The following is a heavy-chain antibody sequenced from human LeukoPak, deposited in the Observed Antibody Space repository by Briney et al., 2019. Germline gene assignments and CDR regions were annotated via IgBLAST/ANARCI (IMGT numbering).Heavy chain of an antibody. CDR3: ARDSGFMGATHFDY. CDR1: GLTFSSYS. V-gene: IGHV3-21*01. Sequence: PGGSLRLSCAASGLTFSSYSMNWVRQAPGKGLEWVSSIGSSSSYIYYADSVKGRFTISRDNAKNSLYLQMNSLRAEDTAVYYCARDSGFMGATHFDYWGQGTLVTVSS. CDR2: IGSSSSYI. J-gene: IGHJ4*02. D-gene: IGHD1-26*01.